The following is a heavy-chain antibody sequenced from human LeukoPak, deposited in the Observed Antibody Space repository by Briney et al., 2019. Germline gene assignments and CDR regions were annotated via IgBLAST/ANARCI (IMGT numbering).Heavy chain of an antibody. CDR1: GFTFSSYG. D-gene: IGHD1-26*01. CDR3: AKGAEWIERLLDC. V-gene: IGHV3-30*18. Sequence: GGSLRLSCAASGFTFSSYGMHWVRQAPGKGLEWVAVISYDGSNKYYADSVKGRLTISRDNSKNTLYLQMNSLRAEDTAVYYCAKGAEWIERLLDCWGQGTLVTVSS. J-gene: IGHJ4*02. CDR2: ISYDGSNK.